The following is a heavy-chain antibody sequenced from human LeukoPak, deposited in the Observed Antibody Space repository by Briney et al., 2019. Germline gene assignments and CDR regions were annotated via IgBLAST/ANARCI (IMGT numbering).Heavy chain of an antibody. D-gene: IGHD3-22*01. CDR3: ARDPSYGGYYLFHY. V-gene: IGHV3-74*01. CDR2: INADGSTT. Sequence: PGGSLRLSCAASGSGFTFNNYWMHWVRQAPGKGLVWVSRINADGSTTSYADSVRGRFTSSRDNAKNTLYLQMNSRRAEYTAVYYCARDPSYGGYYLFHYWGQGALVTVSS. CDR1: GSGFTFNNYW. J-gene: IGHJ4*02.